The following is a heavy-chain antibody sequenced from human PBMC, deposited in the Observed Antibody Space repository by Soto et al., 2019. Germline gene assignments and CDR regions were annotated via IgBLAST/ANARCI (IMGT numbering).Heavy chain of an antibody. CDR1: GFTFSSYW. Sequence: GGSLRLSCAASGFTFSSYWMSWVRQAPGKGLEWVANIKQDGSEKYYVDSVKGRFTISRDNAKNSPYLQMNSLRAEDTAVYYCARSHSDYDFWSGYAAYMDVWGKGTTVTVSS. J-gene: IGHJ6*03. CDR3: ARSHSDYDFWSGYAAYMDV. CDR2: IKQDGSEK. V-gene: IGHV3-7*01. D-gene: IGHD3-3*01.